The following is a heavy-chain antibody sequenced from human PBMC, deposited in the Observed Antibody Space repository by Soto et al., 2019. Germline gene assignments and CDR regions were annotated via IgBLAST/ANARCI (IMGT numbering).Heavy chain of an antibody. D-gene: IGHD1-26*01. CDR2: INPRGGST. V-gene: IGHV1-46*01. CDR3: ARVALSGGGWLDP. CDR1: GYTFTSYY. Sequence: QVQLVQSGAEVKKPRASVNVSCKASGYTFTSYYMHWVRQAPGQGLEWMGIINPRGGSTTYGQKFQGRVTVTRDTSTSTVYMELSNLISDDTAIYYCARVALSGGGWLDPWGQGTLVTVSS. J-gene: IGHJ5*02.